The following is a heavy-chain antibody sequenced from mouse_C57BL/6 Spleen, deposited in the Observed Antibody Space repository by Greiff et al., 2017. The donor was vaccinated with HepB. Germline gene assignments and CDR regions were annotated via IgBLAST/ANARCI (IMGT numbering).Heavy chain of an antibody. Sequence: QVQLQQPGAELVKPGASVKMSCEASGYTFTSYWITWVKQRPGQGLEWIGDIYPGSGSTNYNEKFKSKATLTVDTSSSTAYMQLSSLTSEDSAVYYCARECEGNYGAMDYWGQGTSVTVSS. CDR1: GYTFTSYW. V-gene: IGHV1-55*01. CDR3: ARECEGNYGAMDY. J-gene: IGHJ4*01. CDR2: IYPGSGST. D-gene: IGHD2-1*01.